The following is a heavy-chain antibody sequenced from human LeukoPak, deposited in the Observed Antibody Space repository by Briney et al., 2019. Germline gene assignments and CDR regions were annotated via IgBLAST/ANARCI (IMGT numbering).Heavy chain of an antibody. CDR3: ARVDGSGSYYYYYMDV. J-gene: IGHJ6*03. D-gene: IGHD3-10*01. Sequence: SETLSLTCTVSGGSISGYYWSWIRQPPGKGLEWIGYIYYSGSTNYNPSLKSRVTISVDTSKNQFSLKLSSVTAADTAVYYCARVDGSGSYYYYYMDVWGKGTTVTVSS. V-gene: IGHV4-59*01. CDR1: GGSISGYY. CDR2: IYYSGST.